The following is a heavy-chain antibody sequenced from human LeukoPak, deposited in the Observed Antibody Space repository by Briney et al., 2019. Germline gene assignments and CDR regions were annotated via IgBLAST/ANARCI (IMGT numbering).Heavy chain of an antibody. Sequence: VGSLRLSCAASGFTFSSYAMSSVRQAPGKGLEWVSAISGSGGSTYCADSVKGGFTISRDNSKNTLYLQINSLRAEDTAVYYCAKPSCSGGSCYDYWGQGTLVTVSS. D-gene: IGHD2-15*01. V-gene: IGHV3-23*01. CDR1: GFTFSSYA. CDR3: AKPSCSGGSCYDY. CDR2: ISGSGGST. J-gene: IGHJ4*02.